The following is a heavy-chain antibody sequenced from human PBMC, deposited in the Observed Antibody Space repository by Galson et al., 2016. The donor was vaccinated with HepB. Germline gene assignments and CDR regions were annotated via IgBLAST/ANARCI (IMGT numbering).Heavy chain of an antibody. CDR3: ARDKVTGTTVGALDI. Sequence: YLRLSCAASGFTFSSYAMHWVRQAPGKGLEWVAVISYDGNNEYYGDSVKGRFTISRDGSTNTLYLKMNSLRAEDTAVYYCARDKVTGTTVGALDIWGQGTMVTVSA. CDR2: ISYDGNNE. V-gene: IGHV3-30*03. D-gene: IGHD1-7*01. J-gene: IGHJ3*02. CDR1: GFTFSSYA.